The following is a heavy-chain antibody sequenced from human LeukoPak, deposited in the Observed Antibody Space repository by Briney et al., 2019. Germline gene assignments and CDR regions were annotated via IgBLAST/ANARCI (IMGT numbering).Heavy chain of an antibody. D-gene: IGHD3-22*01. CDR3: AKQSLYDSSGHFHY. J-gene: IGHJ4*02. CDR1: GFTFSNYW. CDR2: IKQDGSDK. Sequence: GGSLRLSCAASGFTFSNYWMSWVRQAPGKGLVWVAIIKQDGSDKSYVDSVRGRFAISRDNAKSALFLQMNSLRADDTAVYFCAKQSLYDSSGHFHYWGQGTLVTVSS. V-gene: IGHV3-7*05.